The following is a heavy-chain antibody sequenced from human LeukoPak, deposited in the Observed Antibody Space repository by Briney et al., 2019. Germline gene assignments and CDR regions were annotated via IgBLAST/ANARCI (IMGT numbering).Heavy chain of an antibody. CDR2: IYYSGST. D-gene: IGHD2-15*01. V-gene: IGHV4-39*01. Sequence: PSETLSLTCTVSGGSISSSSYYWGWIRQPPGKGLEWIGSIYYSGSTYYNPSLKSRVTISVDTSKNQFSLKLSSVTAADTAVYYCAKTCSGDNCPYYYYMDVWGKGTTVTISS. CDR3: AKTCSGDNCPYYYYMDV. J-gene: IGHJ6*03. CDR1: GGSISSSSYY.